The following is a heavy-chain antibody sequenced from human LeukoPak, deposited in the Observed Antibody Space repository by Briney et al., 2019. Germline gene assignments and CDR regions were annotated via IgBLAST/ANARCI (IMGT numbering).Heavy chain of an antibody. D-gene: IGHD5-18*01. CDR3: ARGLGYSYGYPYWFDP. V-gene: IGHV1-3*01. CDR1: GYTFTSYA. J-gene: IGHJ5*02. CDR2: INAGNGNT. Sequence: ASVKVSCKASGYTFTSYAMHWVRQAPGQRLEWMGWINAGNGNTKYSQKFQGRVTITRDTSASTAYMELSSLRSEDTAVYYCARGLGYSYGYPYWFDPWGQGTLVTVSS.